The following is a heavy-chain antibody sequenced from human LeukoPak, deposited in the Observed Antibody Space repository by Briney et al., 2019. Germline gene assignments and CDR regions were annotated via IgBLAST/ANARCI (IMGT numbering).Heavy chain of an antibody. Sequence: SETLSLTCTVSGGSISSGDYYWTWIRQPPGKGLEWIGYIYHSGSTHYKASLKSRLTISLDTSKNQFSLRLTSATAADTAVYFCARGVRGIMVRGAITDLNWFDPWGQGTLVAVSS. CDR3: ARGVRGIMVRGAITDLNWFDP. J-gene: IGHJ5*02. CDR2: IYHSGST. D-gene: IGHD3-10*01. V-gene: IGHV4-30-4*01. CDR1: GGSISSGDYY.